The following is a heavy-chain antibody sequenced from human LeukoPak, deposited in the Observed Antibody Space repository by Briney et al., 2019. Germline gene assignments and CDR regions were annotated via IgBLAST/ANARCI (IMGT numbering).Heavy chain of an antibody. CDR1: GFTFSSYA. J-gene: IGHJ3*02. V-gene: IGHV3-23*01. CDR3: ARAMTTVTTLGQVDAFDI. D-gene: IGHD4-17*01. CDR2: ISGSGGST. Sequence: GGSLRLSCAASGFTFSSYAMSWVRQAPGKGLEWVSAISGSGGSTYYADSVKGRFTISRDNSKNTLYLQMNSLRAEDTAVYYCARAMTTVTTLGQVDAFDIWGQGTMVTVSS.